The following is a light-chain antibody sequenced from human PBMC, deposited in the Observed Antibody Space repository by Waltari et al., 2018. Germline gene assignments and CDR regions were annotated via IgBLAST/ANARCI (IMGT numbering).Light chain of an antibody. J-gene: IGKJ1*01. CDR3: QQYNTYTLT. Sequence: IKMTQSPSTLSASVGDRVTITCRASQYINSWLAWYQQIPGKAPKFLIYKSSSLESGVLSMFSGSSSGTAYTLTISSLQHDDYVTYYCQQYNTYTLTFGQGTKVEIK. V-gene: IGKV1-5*03. CDR1: QYINSW. CDR2: KSS.